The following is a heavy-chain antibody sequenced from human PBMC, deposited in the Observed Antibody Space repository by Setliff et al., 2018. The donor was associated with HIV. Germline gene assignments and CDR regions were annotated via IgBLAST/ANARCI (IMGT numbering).Heavy chain of an antibody. V-gene: IGHV4-34*01. J-gene: IGHJ5*02. Sequence: SETLSLTCAVYGGSFSGYYWSWIRQPPGKGLEWIGEINHSGSTNYNPSLKSRVTISVDTSKNQFSLKLSSVTAADTAGYYCARGFLAARTAWFDPWGQGTLVTVSS. CDR2: INHSGST. CDR3: ARGFLAARTAWFDP. D-gene: IGHD6-6*01. CDR1: GGSFSGYY.